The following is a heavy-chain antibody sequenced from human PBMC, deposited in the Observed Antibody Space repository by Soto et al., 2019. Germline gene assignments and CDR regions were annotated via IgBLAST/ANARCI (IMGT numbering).Heavy chain of an antibody. D-gene: IGHD6-13*01. CDR2: ISGSGGST. CDR3: AKVGYSRSSFGMDV. V-gene: IGHV3-23*01. J-gene: IGHJ6*02. CDR1: GFTFSSYA. Sequence: QPGGSLRLSCAASGFTFSSYAMSWVRQAPGKGLEWVSAISGSGGSTYYADSVKGRFTISRDNSKNTLYLQMNSLRAEDTAVYYCAKVGYSRSSFGMDVWGQGTTVTVSS.